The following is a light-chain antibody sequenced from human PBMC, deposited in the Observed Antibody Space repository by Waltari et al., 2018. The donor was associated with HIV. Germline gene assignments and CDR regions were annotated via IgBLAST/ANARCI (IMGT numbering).Light chain of an antibody. CDR3: VAWDDSLRGVL. CDR2: RNN. CDR1: TSNIGSND. Sequence: SVLTQPPSASGTPGQRVTISCSGSTSNIGSNDVFWYQHLPGAAPKLLIHRNNHRPSGVPDRFSVSTSGTSASLAISGLRSEDEADYYCVAWDDSLRGVLFGGGTKVAVL. J-gene: IGLJ2*01. V-gene: IGLV1-47*01.